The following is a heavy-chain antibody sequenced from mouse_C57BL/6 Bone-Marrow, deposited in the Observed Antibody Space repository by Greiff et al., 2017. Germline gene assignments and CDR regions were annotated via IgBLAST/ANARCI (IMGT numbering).Heavy chain of an antibody. CDR1: GYTFTSYW. CDR2: IAPNSGGT. V-gene: IGHV1-72*01. CDR3: AHGNYFYWYFAV. D-gene: IGHD2-1*01. J-gene: IGHJ1*03. Sequence: QVQLQQPGAELVKPGASVKLSCKASGYTFTSYWMHWVKQRPGRGLEWIGRIAPNSGGTKYNEKFKSKATLTVDKPSSTAYMQLSILTSEDSAVYYCAHGNYFYWYFAVWGTGTTVTVSS.